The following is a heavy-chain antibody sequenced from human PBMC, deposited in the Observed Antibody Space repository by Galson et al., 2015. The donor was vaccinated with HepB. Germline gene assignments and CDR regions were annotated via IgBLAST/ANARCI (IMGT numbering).Heavy chain of an antibody. V-gene: IGHV3-73*01. CDR2: IDSKAKNYAT. CDR3: TRLDVGN. J-gene: IGHJ4*02. CDR1: GFRFSNSS. Sequence: SLRLSCAASGFRFSNSSIHWVRQASGEGLEWVGRIDSKAKNYATGYAASVRGRFIISRDDSRDKTYLQMNSLRTEDTAVYYCTRLDVGNWGQGTLVTVSS. D-gene: IGHD3-16*01.